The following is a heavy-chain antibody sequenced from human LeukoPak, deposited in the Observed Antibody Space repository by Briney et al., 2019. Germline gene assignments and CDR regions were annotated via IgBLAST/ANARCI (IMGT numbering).Heavy chain of an antibody. CDR3: AKCPRYSSSWYSDY. CDR1: GFTFSSYA. V-gene: IGHV3-23*01. D-gene: IGHD6-13*01. CDR2: ISGSGVST. J-gene: IGHJ4*02. Sequence: GGSLRLSCAASGFTFSSYAMSWVRQAPGKGLEWVSIISGSGVSTYYADSVKGRFTISRDNSKSTLYLQMNSLRAEDTAVYYCAKCPRYSSSWYSDYWGQGTLVTVSS.